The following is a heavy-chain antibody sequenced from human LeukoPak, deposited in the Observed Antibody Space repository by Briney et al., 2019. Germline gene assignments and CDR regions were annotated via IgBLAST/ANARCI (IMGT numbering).Heavy chain of an antibody. CDR1: GFTFSSYG. D-gene: IGHD1-26*01. CDR3: AKDWPGNYCLDY. V-gene: IGHV3-30*02. Sequence: GGSLRLSWAASGFTFSSYGIHWVRQAPGKGLEWVAFIGEDGSKRDYADSVKGRFTISRDNSKNMLYLQMNSLRGEDSAVYYCAKDWPGNYCLDYWGQGTLVTVSS. CDR2: IGEDGSKR. J-gene: IGHJ4*02.